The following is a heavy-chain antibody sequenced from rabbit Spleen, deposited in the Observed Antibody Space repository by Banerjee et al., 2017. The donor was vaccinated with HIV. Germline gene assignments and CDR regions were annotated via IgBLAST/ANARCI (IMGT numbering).Heavy chain of an antibody. CDR1: GFDFSNYG. CDR3: VRDRANIGGDYGPYYFDL. CDR2: IEPIFGNT. J-gene: IGHJ4*01. Sequence: QEQLVESGGGLVQPGGSLKLTCTASGFDFSNYGVSWVRQAPGKGLEWIGYIEPIFGNTYYANWVNGRFTISRDDAQNTLYLQLNSLTAVDTATYFCVRDRANIGGDYGPYYFDLWGPGTLVTVS. D-gene: IGHD2-1*01. V-gene: IGHV1S47*01.